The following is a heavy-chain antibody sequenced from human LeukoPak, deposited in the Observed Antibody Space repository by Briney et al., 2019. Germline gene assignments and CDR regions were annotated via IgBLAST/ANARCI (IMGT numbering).Heavy chain of an antibody. CDR3: AREYCTNGVCSTGPEY. J-gene: IGHJ4*02. CDR1: GATFNYYA. Sequence: GSSVKVSCKASGATFNYYAISWVRQAPGQGLEWVGGIIPIFGTTNYAQKFQGRVTITADESTSTGYMELSSLRSEDTAVYFCAREYCTNGVCSTGPEYWGQGTLVTVSS. CDR2: IIPIFGTT. V-gene: IGHV1-69*01. D-gene: IGHD2-8*01.